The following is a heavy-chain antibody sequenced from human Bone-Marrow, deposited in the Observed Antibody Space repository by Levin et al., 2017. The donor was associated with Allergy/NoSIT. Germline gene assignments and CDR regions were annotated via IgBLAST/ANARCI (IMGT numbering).Heavy chain of an antibody. J-gene: IGHJ3*02. CDR2: IQQDGNEK. D-gene: IGHD4-17*01. Sequence: PGESLKISCAASGFTFSTYWMSWVRQAPGKGLEWVANIQQDGNEKYYEDSVKGRFTISRDNAKRSLYLQMNSLRAEDTAVYYCARVHYGDYGRFDVFDIWGQGTMVTVSS. CDR1: GFTFSTYW. CDR3: ARVHYGDYGRFDVFDI. V-gene: IGHV3-7*01.